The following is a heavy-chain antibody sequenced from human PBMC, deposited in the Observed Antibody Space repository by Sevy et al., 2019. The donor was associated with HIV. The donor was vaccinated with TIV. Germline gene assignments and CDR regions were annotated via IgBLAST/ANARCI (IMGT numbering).Heavy chain of an antibody. J-gene: IGHJ4*02. CDR3: ARNSGYDFFGSGRERTYYFDY. D-gene: IGHD5-12*01. CDR1: GGSISSYY. Sequence: SETLSLTCTVSGGSISSYYWSWIRQPPGKGLEWIGYIYYSGSTNYNPTLKSRVTISVGTSKNQFSLKLSSVTVADTAVYYCARNSGYDFFGSGRERTYYFDYWGQGTLVTVSS. CDR2: IYYSGST. V-gene: IGHV4-59*01.